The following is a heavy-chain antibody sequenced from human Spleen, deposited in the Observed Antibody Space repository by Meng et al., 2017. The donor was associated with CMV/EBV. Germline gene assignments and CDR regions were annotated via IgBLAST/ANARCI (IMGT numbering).Heavy chain of an antibody. V-gene: IGHV3-21*06. CDR1: GFTFSAYA. Sequence: GESLKISCAASGFTFSAYAMNWVRQAPGKGLEWVSSISTTSAYIYYADSLKGRFTISRDNAKNSLYLQMNSLKAEDTAVYYCARSWDGMDVWGQGTTVTDSS. D-gene: IGHD3-16*01. CDR2: ISTTSAYI. CDR3: ARSWDGMDV. J-gene: IGHJ6*02.